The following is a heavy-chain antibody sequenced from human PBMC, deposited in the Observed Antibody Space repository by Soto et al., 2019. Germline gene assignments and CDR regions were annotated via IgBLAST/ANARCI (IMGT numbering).Heavy chain of an antibody. V-gene: IGHV1-18*01. D-gene: IGHD2-8*01. J-gene: IGHJ5*02. CDR2: ISTYNGNT. CDR3: ARDEYNNGRNWLNP. Sequence: QVQLVQSGPEVKKPGASVKVSCKASGYTFSNSGFSWMRQAPGQGLEWMGWISTYNGNTNYAQKFQGRLSMTTDTSTSTAFMEVRTLRSDDTAVYYCARDEYNNGRNWLNPWGQGTLVTVTS. CDR1: GYTFSNSG.